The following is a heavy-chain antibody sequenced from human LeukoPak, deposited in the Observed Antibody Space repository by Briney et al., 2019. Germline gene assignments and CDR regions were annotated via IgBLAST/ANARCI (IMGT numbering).Heavy chain of an antibody. CDR1: GFTFDDYA. Sequence: PGRSLRLSCAASGFTFDDYAMHWVRQAPGKGLEWVSGISWNSGSIGYADSVKGRFTISRDNAKNSLYLQMNSPRAEDTAVYYCARWLQSYFDYWGQGTLVTVSS. CDR3: ARWLQSYFDY. J-gene: IGHJ4*02. V-gene: IGHV3-9*01. CDR2: ISWNSGSI. D-gene: IGHD5-24*01.